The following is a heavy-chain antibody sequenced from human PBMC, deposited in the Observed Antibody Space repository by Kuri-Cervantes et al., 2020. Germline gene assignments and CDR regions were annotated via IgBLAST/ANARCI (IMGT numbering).Heavy chain of an antibody. CDR1: GFTFSSYG. D-gene: IGHD6-13*01. Sequence: GGSLRLSCAASGFTFSSYGMHWVRQAPGKGLEWVAVISYDGSNKYYADSVKGRFTISRDNSKNTLYLQMNSLRAEDTAVYYCARDQPLLAAATLDYWGQGTLVTVSS. CDR2: ISYDGSNK. V-gene: IGHV3-30*03. J-gene: IGHJ4*02. CDR3: ARDQPLLAAATLDY.